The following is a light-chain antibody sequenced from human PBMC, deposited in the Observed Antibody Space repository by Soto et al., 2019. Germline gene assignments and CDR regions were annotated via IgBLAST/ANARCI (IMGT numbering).Light chain of an antibody. CDR3: QQYNNWPWT. V-gene: IGKV3-15*01. Sequence: EQGMAQSPATLSVSPGERATLSCRASQSVSSDLAWYEQKPGQAPRLLIYSASTRATGIPARFSGSGSGTEFTLIISSLQSEDFACYYCQQYNNWPWTFGQGTKVEI. CDR1: QSVSSD. J-gene: IGKJ1*01. CDR2: SAS.